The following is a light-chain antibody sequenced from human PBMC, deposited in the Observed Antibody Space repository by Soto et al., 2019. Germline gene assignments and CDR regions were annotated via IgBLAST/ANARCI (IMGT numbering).Light chain of an antibody. Sequence: QSVLTQPPSASGTPGQRVTISCSGSSSNIGSEYVVWYQHLPGTAPKLLIDRNNRRPSGVPDRFAGSKSGTSASLAISGLRSEDEAEYYCAARDDSLSGHWVFGGGTKLTVL. J-gene: IGLJ3*02. CDR2: RNN. CDR1: SSNIGSEY. CDR3: AARDDSLSGHWV. V-gene: IGLV1-47*01.